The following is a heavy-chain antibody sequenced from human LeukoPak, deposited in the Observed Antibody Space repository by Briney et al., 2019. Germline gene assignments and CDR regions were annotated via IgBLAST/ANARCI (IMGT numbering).Heavy chain of an antibody. CDR1: GFTFSSYA. CDR3: AKDGNYDFWSGYLGGMDV. J-gene: IGHJ6*02. V-gene: IGHV3-23*01. CDR2: ISGSGGST. D-gene: IGHD3-3*01. Sequence: GRSLRLSCAASGFTFSSYAMSWVRQAPGKGLEWVSAISGSGGSTYYADSVKGRFTISRDNSKNTLYLQMNSLRAEDTAVYYCAKDGNYDFWSGYLGGMDVWGQGTTVTVSS.